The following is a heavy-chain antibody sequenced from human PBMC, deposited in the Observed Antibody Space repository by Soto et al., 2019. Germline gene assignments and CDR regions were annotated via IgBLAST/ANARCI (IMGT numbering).Heavy chain of an antibody. D-gene: IGHD6-6*01. CDR2: INPNSGGT. CDR3: ARGYSIAARPGDYYYYYGMDV. Sequence: ASVKVSCKASGYTFTGYYMHWVRQAPGQGLEWMGWINPNSGGTNYAQKFQGWVTMTRDTSISTAYMELSRLRSDDTAVYYCARGYSIAARPGDYYYYYGMDVWGQGTTVTVSS. J-gene: IGHJ6*02. CDR1: GYTFTGYY. V-gene: IGHV1-2*04.